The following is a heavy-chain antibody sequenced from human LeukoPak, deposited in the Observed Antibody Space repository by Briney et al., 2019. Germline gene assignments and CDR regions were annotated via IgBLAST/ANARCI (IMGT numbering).Heavy chain of an antibody. J-gene: IGHJ4*02. Sequence: GGSLRLSCAASGFTFSNYAMSWVRQGPGKGLDWVSGITSTGGTTYYADSVQGRFTISRDNSMNTLSLQMNSLRAEDTALYYCAKSSSWTYHYLDYWGQGALVTVSS. CDR1: GFTFSNYA. CDR3: AKSSSWTYHYLDY. V-gene: IGHV3-23*01. CDR2: ITSTGGTT. D-gene: IGHD6-13*01.